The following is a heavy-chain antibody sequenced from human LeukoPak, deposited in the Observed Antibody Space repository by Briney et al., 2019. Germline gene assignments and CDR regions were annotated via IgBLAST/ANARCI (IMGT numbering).Heavy chain of an antibody. CDR2: ISAGNGNT. CDR3: ARGQLVQT. J-gene: IGHJ5*02. V-gene: IGHV1-3*01. CDR1: GYTFTSYA. D-gene: IGHD6-13*01. Sequence: GASVKVSCKASGYTFTSYAIHWVRQAPGQRLEWMGWISAGNGNTKYSQNFQGRVIFISNTSATTAFMELSSLRSEDTAVYYCARGQLVQTWGQGTLVTVSS.